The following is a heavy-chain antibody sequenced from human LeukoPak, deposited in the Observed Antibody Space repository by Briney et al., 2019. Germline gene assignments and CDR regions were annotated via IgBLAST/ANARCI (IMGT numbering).Heavy chain of an antibody. Sequence: PSETLSLTCTVSGGSISSYYWSWIRQPPGKGLEWIGYIYYSGSTNYNPSLKSRVTISVDTSKNQFSLKLSSVTAADTAVYYCARGPYYDFWSGYWVYWFDPWGQGTLVTVSS. D-gene: IGHD3-3*01. J-gene: IGHJ5*02. CDR2: IYYSGST. V-gene: IGHV4-59*12. CDR3: ARGPYYDFWSGYWVYWFDP. CDR1: GGSISSYY.